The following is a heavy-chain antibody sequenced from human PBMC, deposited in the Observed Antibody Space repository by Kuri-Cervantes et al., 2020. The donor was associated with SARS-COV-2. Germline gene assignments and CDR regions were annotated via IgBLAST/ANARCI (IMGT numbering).Heavy chain of an antibody. Sequence: SETLSLTCAVYGGSFSGYYWSWIRQPPGKGLEWIGEINHSGSTNYNPSLKSRVTISVDTSKNQFSLKLSSVTAADTAVYYCASLVCGGDCYPPPWGQGTLVTVSS. J-gene: IGHJ5*02. V-gene: IGHV4-34*01. D-gene: IGHD2-21*02. CDR1: GGSFSGYY. CDR3: ASLVCGGDCYPPP. CDR2: INHSGST.